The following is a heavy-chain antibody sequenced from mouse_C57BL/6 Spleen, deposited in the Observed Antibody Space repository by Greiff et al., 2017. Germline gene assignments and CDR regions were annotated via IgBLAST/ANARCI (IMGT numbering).Heavy chain of an antibody. V-gene: IGHV1-22*01. CDR2: INPNNGGT. CDR3: ARQGVVAYYFDY. J-gene: IGHJ2*01. Sequence: VHVKQSGPELVKPGASVKMSCKASGYTFTDYNMHWVKQSHGKSLEWIGYINPNNGGTSYNQKFKGKATLTVNKSSSTAYMELRSLTSEDSAVYYCARQGVVAYYFDYWGQGTTLTVSS. D-gene: IGHD1-1*01. CDR1: GYTFTDYN.